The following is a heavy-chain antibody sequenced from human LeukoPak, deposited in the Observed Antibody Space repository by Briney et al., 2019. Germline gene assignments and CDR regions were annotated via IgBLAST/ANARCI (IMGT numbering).Heavy chain of an antibody. D-gene: IGHD3-22*01. CDR2: FDPEDGET. CDR3: ATVQQPSPSYYYDKTLPDY. CDR1: GYTLTELS. Sequence: ASVKVSCKVSGYTLTELSMHWVRQAPGKGLEWMGGFDPEDGETTYAQKFQGRVTMTEDTSTDTAYMELSSLRSEDTAVYYCATVQQPSPSYYYDKTLPDYWGQGTLVTVSS. V-gene: IGHV1-24*01. J-gene: IGHJ4*02.